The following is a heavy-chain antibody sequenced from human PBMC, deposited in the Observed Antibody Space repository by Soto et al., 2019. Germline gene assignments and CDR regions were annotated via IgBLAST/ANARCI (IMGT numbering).Heavy chain of an antibody. Sequence: GASVKVSCQASGGTFSSYTISWVRQAPGQGLEWMGRIIPILGIANYAQKFQGRVTITADKSTSTAYMELSSLRSEDTAVYYCASGYDSTKYYFDYWGQGTLVTVSS. CDR3: ASGYDSTKYYFDY. J-gene: IGHJ4*02. CDR2: IIPILGIA. D-gene: IGHD5-12*01. V-gene: IGHV1-69*02. CDR1: GGTFSSYT.